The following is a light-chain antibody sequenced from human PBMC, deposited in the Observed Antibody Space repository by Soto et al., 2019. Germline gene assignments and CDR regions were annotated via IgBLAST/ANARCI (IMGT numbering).Light chain of an antibody. J-gene: IGKJ2*01. CDR1: QSVSSSY. Sequence: EIVLTQSPGTLSLSPGERATLSCRASQSVSSSYLAWYQQKPGQAPRLLIYGASSRATDIPDRFSGSGSGTDFTLTISRLEAEDFAVYYCQQYDTSPPKYTFGQGTKLEIK. V-gene: IGKV3-20*01. CDR2: GAS. CDR3: QQYDTSPPKYT.